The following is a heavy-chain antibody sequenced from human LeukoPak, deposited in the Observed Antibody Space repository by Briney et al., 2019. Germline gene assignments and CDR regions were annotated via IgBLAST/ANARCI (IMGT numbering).Heavy chain of an antibody. J-gene: IGHJ4*02. CDR3: ARLASEQQLVGRQQYYFDY. CDR1: GGTFSSYA. V-gene: IGHV1-69*13. Sequence: SVKVSCKASGGTFSSYAISWVRQAPGQGHEWMGGIIPIFGTANYAQKFQGRVTITADESTSTAYMELSSLRSEDTAVYYCARLASEQQLVGRQQYYFDYWGQGTLVTVSS. D-gene: IGHD6-13*01. CDR2: IIPIFGTA.